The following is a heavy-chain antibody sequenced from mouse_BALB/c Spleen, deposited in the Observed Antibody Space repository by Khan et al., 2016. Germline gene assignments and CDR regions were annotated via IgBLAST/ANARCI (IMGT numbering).Heavy chain of an antibody. CDR3: ALQYYGSSYGFAY. V-gene: IGHV1S81*02. CDR2: INPSNGRT. Sequence: QVQLQQPGAELVKPGASVKLSCKASGYTFTSYWMHWVKQRPGQGLEWIGEINPSNGRTNYNEKFKSKATLTVDKSSSTAYMQLSSLTSEDSAVYYCALQYYGSSYGFAYWGQGTLVTVSA. D-gene: IGHD1-1*01. CDR1: GYTFTSYW. J-gene: IGHJ3*01.